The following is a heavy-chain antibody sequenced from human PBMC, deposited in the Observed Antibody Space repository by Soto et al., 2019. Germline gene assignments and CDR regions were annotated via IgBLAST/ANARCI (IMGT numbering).Heavy chain of an antibody. CDR3: ARSISP. V-gene: IGHV4-31*03. Sequence: QVQLQESGPGLVKPSRTLSLTGTVFVGSISSGGYYGNWIRQHPGKGLEWIGYIYYRGITYYNPSLKSRVTISVDTSKNQFSLKLSSVTAADTAVYYCARSISPWGQGTLVTVSS. D-gene: IGHD3-3*01. CDR2: IYYRGIT. CDR1: VGSISSGGYY. J-gene: IGHJ5*02.